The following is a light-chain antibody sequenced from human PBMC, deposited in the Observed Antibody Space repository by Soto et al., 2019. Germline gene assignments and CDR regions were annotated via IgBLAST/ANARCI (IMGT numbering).Light chain of an antibody. CDR2: GAS. Sequence: EIVLTQSPGTLSLSPGERVTLSCRASQSVHNNYLAWYQQKPGQAPRLLIYGASTRATGISDRFSGSGSGTDFTLTISRLEPEDVGVCYCHLDNRSPHNFGGGTKLEIK. CDR1: QSVHNNY. V-gene: IGKV3-20*01. J-gene: IGKJ2*01. CDR3: HLDNRSPHN.